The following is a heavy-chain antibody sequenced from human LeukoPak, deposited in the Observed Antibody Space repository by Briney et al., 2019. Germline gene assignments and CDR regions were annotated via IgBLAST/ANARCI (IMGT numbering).Heavy chain of an antibody. D-gene: IGHD4-23*01. Sequence: PSETLSLTCTDPGGSIRSYYWRSIRQPAGKGLEWIGRIYSSGSTSYNPSLKSRVTMSVDTSKNQVSLKLNSATAADTAMYHCPRVYQTSGISSGYFDYWGQGTLVTVSS. V-gene: IGHV4-4*07. CDR1: GGSIRSYY. J-gene: IGHJ4*02. CDR3: PRVYQTSGISSGYFDY. CDR2: IYSSGST.